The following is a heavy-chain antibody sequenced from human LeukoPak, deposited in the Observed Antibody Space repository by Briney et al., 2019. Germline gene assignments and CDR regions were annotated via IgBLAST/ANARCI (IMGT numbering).Heavy chain of an antibody. CDR1: GFTFSSYA. J-gene: IGHJ4*02. Sequence: RSLRLSCAASGFTFSSYAMHWVRQAPGKGLEWVAVISYDGSNKYYADSVKGRFTISRDNSKNTLYLQMNSLRAEDTAVYHCASFRIAARPYYFDYWGQGTLVTVSS. V-gene: IGHV3-30-3*01. CDR2: ISYDGSNK. CDR3: ASFRIAARPYYFDY. D-gene: IGHD6-6*01.